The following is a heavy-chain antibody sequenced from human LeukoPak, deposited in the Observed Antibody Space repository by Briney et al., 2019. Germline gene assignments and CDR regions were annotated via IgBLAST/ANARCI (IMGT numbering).Heavy chain of an antibody. CDR3: ARMATTNNYFDY. J-gene: IGHJ4*02. V-gene: IGHV3-21*01. CDR1: GFTFSSYS. CDR2: ISSSSSYI. D-gene: IGHD5-24*01. Sequence: GGSLRLSCAASGFTFSSYSMNWVRQAPGKGLEWVSSISSSSSYIYYADSVKGRFTISRDNAKNSLYLQMNSLRAEDTAVYYCARMATTNNYFDYWGQGTLVTVSS.